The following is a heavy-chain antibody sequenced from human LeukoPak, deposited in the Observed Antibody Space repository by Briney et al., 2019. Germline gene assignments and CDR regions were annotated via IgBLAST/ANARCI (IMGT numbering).Heavy chain of an antibody. V-gene: IGHV4-34*01. CDR2: INHSGST. Sequence: SETLSLTCAVYGGSFSGYYWSWIRQPPGKGLEWIGEINHSGSTNYNPSLKSRVTISVDTSKNQFSLKLSSVTVADTAVYYCARGFPADYYDSSDPFGYWGQGTLVTVSS. CDR3: ARGFPADYYDSSDPFGY. D-gene: IGHD3-22*01. CDR1: GGSFSGYY. J-gene: IGHJ4*02.